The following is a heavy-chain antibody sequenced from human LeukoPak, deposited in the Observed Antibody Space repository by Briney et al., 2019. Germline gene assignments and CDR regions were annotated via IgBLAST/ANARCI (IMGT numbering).Heavy chain of an antibody. J-gene: IGHJ4*02. CDR1: GSTFNNYG. CDR2: IRYDENIK. D-gene: IGHD3-22*01. Sequence: GGSLRLSCAASGSTFNNYGMHWVRQAPGKGLEWVAFIRYDENIKTYADSVKGRFTISRDISKNTLYLQMNSLRAEDTAVYYCVKDQYDSNGHRIDHWGQGALVTVSS. V-gene: IGHV3-30*02. CDR3: VKDQYDSNGHRIDH.